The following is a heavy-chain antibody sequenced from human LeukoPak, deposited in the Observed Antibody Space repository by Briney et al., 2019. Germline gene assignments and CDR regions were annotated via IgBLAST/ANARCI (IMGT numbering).Heavy chain of an antibody. CDR3: ARGAPGTYYDFWSGYSGVPTHYYLDY. V-gene: IGHV4-34*01. D-gene: IGHD3-3*01. Sequence: PSETLSLTCAVYGGSFSGYYWSWIRQPPGKGLEWIGEINHSGSTNYNPSLKSRVTISVDTSKNQFSLKLSSVTAADTAVYYCARGAPGTYYDFWSGYSGVPTHYYLDYWGQGTLVTVSS. CDR1: GGSFSGYY. CDR2: INHSGST. J-gene: IGHJ4*02.